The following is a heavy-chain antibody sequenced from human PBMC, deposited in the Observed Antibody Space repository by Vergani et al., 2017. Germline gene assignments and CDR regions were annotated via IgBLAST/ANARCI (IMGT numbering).Heavy chain of an antibody. V-gene: IGHV3-23*01. Sequence: EVQLLESGGGLVQPGGSLRLSCAASGFAFSSFGMTWVRQTPDKGLEWVSSLSGGGSTTYYADSVKGRFTISRDNSKNTLYLQMDSLRADDTALYYCAKESGYIYGSVDYWGQGALVTVSS. CDR3: AKESGYIYGSVDY. D-gene: IGHD5-12*01. CDR2: LSGGGSTT. J-gene: IGHJ4*02. CDR1: GFAFSSFG.